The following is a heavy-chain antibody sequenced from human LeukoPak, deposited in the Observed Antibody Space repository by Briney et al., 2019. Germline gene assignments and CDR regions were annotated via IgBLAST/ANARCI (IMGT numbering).Heavy chain of an antibody. V-gene: IGHV3-23*01. D-gene: IGHD3-9*01. CDR1: GFTFAGSS. Sequence: GGSLRLSCAASGFTFAGSSMSWVRRAPGKGLEWVSAISVNGNSIYYADSVKGRSTISRDNSKSTLYLQMDSLRAEDTAVYQCAKDSPVLTVWGQGTLVTVS. CDR3: AKDSPVLTV. J-gene: IGHJ4*02. CDR2: ISVNGNSI.